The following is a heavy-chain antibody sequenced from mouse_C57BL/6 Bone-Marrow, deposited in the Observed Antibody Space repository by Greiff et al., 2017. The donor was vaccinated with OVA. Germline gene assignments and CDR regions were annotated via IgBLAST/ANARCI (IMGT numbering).Heavy chain of an antibody. CDR1: GYTFTSYW. Sequence: VQLQQSGAELVKPGASVKMSCKASGYTFTSYWITWVKQRPGQGLEWIGDIYPGSGSTNYNEKFKSKATLTVDTSSSTAYMQLSSLTSEDAAVYYCAREGLPHAMDYWGQGTSVTVSS. CDR3: AREGLPHAMDY. V-gene: IGHV1-55*01. CDR2: IYPGSGST. J-gene: IGHJ4*01. D-gene: IGHD2-1*01.